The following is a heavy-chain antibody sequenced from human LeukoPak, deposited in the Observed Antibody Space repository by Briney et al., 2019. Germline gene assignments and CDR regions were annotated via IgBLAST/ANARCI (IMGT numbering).Heavy chain of an antibody. CDR2: INPSGGST. CDR1: GYTFTSYY. Sequence: HGASVKVSCKASGYTFTSYYMHWVRQAPGQGPEWMGIINPSGGSTSYAQKFQGRVTMTRDTSTSTVYMELSSLRSEDTAVYYCASQAYYDIFTGYYSDYYYGMDVWGQGTTVTVSS. V-gene: IGHV1-46*01. D-gene: IGHD3-9*01. J-gene: IGHJ6*02. CDR3: ASQAYYDIFTGYYSDYYYGMDV.